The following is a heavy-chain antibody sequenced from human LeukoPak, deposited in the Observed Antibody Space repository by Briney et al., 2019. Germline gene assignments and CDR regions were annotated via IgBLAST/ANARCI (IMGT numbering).Heavy chain of an antibody. Sequence: SGPTLVKPTQTLTLTCTFSGFSLSTSGVGVGWIRQPPGKALEWLALIYWNDDKRYSPSLKSRLTITKDTSKNQVVLTMTNMDPVDTATYYCAHFTNLQVPPLFDYWGQGTLVTVSS. CDR1: GFSLSTSGVG. J-gene: IGHJ4*02. D-gene: IGHD2-2*01. V-gene: IGHV2-5*01. CDR3: AHFTNLQVPPLFDY. CDR2: IYWNDDK.